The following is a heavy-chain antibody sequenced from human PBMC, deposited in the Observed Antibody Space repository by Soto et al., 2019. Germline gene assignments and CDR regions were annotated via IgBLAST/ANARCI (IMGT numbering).Heavy chain of an antibody. J-gene: IGHJ5*02. Sequence: SETLSLTCTVSGGSISSGDYYRSWIRQPPGKGLEWIGYIYYSGSTYYNPSLKSRVTISVDTSKNQFSLKLSSVTAADTAVYYCARSFFYDSSLVWFDPWGQGTLVTVSS. D-gene: IGHD3-22*01. CDR2: IYYSGST. CDR1: GGSISSGDYY. V-gene: IGHV4-30-4*01. CDR3: ARSFFYDSSLVWFDP.